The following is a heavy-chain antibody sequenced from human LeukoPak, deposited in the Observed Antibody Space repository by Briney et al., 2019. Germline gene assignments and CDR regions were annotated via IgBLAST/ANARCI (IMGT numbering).Heavy chain of an antibody. V-gene: IGHV4-61*02. J-gene: IGHJ3*02. CDR1: GGSIRTGSYY. CDR2: IYYSGNT. Sequence: SETLSFTCTVSGGSIRTGSYYRSCIRQPAGKGLELIGRIYYSGNTNYNPSLKSRATISVDTSNNQFSLKLGSVTAADKAVSLYARVYIHSISWYGLDACESRGHGAIVTPSS. D-gene: IGHD6-13*01. CDR3: ARVYIHSISWYGLDACES.